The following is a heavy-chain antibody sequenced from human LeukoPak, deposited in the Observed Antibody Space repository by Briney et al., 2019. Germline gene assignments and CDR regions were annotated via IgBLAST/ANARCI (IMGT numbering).Heavy chain of an antibody. V-gene: IGHV1-69*13. D-gene: IGHD6-6*01. CDR2: IIPIFGTA. CDR3: AIRWYSSSSDDY. CDR1: GGTSSSYA. J-gene: IGHJ4*02. Sequence: SVKVSCKASGGTSSSYAISWVRQAPGQGLEWMGGIIPIFGTANYAQKFQGRVTITADESTSTAYMELSSLRSEDTAVHYCAIRWYSSSSDDYWGQGTLVTVSS.